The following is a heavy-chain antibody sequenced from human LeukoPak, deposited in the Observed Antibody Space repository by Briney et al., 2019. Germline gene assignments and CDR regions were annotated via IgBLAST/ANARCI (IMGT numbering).Heavy chain of an antibody. CDR2: AGNDGRIK. Sequence: GGSLRLSCAASGFTFGTRGMHWVRQAPGKGPQWVAFAGNDGRIKYNENSVKGRFTISRDNSKNTLYLQMNSLRPEDTAVYYCARDPLGYCSGGSCYSRGYFDYWGQGTLVTVSS. CDR1: GFTFGTRG. CDR3: ARDPLGYCSGGSCYSRGYFDY. V-gene: IGHV3-30*02. J-gene: IGHJ4*02. D-gene: IGHD2-15*01.